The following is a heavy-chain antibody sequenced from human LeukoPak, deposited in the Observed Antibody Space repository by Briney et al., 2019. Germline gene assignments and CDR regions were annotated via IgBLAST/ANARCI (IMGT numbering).Heavy chain of an antibody. Sequence: ASVKVSCKASGYTFTNYTLNWVRQAPGQGLEWMGWIDTNTGNPTYAQGFIGRFVFSLDTSVTTAYLQISSLKAEDTAVYYCARDPALYSSGWYPVGMGYRYFDYWGQGTLVTVSS. J-gene: IGHJ4*02. D-gene: IGHD6-19*01. CDR1: GYTFTNYT. V-gene: IGHV7-4-1*02. CDR2: IDTNTGNP. CDR3: ARDPALYSSGWYPVGMGYRYFDY.